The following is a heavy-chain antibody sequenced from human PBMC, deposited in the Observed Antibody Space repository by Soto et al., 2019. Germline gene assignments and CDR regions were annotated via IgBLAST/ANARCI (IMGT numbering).Heavy chain of an antibody. D-gene: IGHD2-8*01. CDR2: IWYDGSNK. CDR1: GFTFSSYG. V-gene: IGHV3-33*01. CDR3: TRDARYCTNGVCSYYYYYGMDV. J-gene: IGHJ6*02. Sequence: GGSLRLSCAASGFTFSSYGMHWVRQAPGKGLEWVAVIWYDGSNKYYADSVKGRFTISRDNSKNTLYLQMNSLRAEDTAVYYCTRDARYCTNGVCSYYYYYGMDVWGQGTTVTVSS.